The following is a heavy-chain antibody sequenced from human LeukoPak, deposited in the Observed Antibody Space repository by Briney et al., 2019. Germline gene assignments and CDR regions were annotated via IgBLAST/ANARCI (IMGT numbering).Heavy chain of an antibody. CDR2: INPNSGGT. Sequence: ASVKVSCKASGFTFTAYHMHWVRQAPGQGLEWMGWINPNSGGTNYAQKFQGRVTMTRDTSISTAYMELSGLRSDDTAVYYCARGPHWDPHFDYWGQGTLVTVSS. CDR1: GFTFTAYH. J-gene: IGHJ4*02. CDR3: ARGPHWDPHFDY. D-gene: IGHD7-27*01. V-gene: IGHV1-2*02.